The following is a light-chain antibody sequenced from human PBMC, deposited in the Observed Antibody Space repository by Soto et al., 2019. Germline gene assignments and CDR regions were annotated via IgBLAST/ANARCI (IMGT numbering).Light chain of an antibody. V-gene: IGLV1-44*01. CDR1: SSNIGSNT. J-gene: IGLJ2*01. CDR2: SNN. Sequence: QSVLPQPPSASGTPGQRVTISCSGSSSNIGSNTVNWYQQLPGTAPKLLIYSNNQRPSGVTDRFSGSKSGTSASLAISGLQCEDAADYYCAAWDDSLNGVVFGGGTKVTVL. CDR3: AAWDDSLNGVV.